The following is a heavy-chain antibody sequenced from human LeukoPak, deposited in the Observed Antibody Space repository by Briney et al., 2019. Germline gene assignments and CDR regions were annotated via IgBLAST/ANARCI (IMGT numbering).Heavy chain of an antibody. CDR1: GFTFSSYG. CDR3: ITMIVVVITI. Sequence: GGSLRLSCAASGFTFSSYGMHWVRQAPGKGLEWVAFIRYDGSNKYYADSVKGRFAISRDNSKNTLYLQMNSLRAEDTAVYYCITMIVVVITIGGQGTLVTVSS. D-gene: IGHD3-22*01. V-gene: IGHV3-30*02. J-gene: IGHJ4*02. CDR2: IRYDGSNK.